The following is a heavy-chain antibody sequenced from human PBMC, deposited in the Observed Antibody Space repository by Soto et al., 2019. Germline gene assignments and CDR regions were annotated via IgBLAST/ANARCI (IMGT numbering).Heavy chain of an antibody. CDR2: VSSDGSST. V-gene: IGHV3-74*01. CDR3: ARGLPNYSSFDS. CDR1: GFTFSSYW. J-gene: IGHJ4*02. Sequence: DVQLVESGGGLVQPGESLRLSCAASGFTFSSYWMHWIRKAPGKGLVWVSRVSSDGSSTVYANSVKGRLTISRDNAKNTLYLQMNSLSDEDTAVYYCARGLPNYSSFDSWGQGTLVTVSS. D-gene: IGHD4-4*01.